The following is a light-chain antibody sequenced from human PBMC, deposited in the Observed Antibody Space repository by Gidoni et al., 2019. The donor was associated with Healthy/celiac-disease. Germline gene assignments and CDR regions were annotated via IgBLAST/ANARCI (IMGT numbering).Light chain of an antibody. J-gene: IGLJ1*01. CDR2: GKN. V-gene: IGLV3-19*01. Sequence: SSELTQDPAVSVALGKTVRITCQGDSLRSYYASWYQQKPGQAPVLVIYGKNNRPSGIPDRFSGSSSGNTASLTITGAQAEDEADYYCNSRDSSGTYVFGTGTKVTVL. CDR1: SLRSYY. CDR3: NSRDSSGTYV.